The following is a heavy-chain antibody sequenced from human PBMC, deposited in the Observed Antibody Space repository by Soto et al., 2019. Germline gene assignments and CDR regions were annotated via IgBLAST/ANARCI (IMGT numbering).Heavy chain of an antibody. V-gene: IGHV4-4*07. D-gene: IGHD3-3*01. CDR3: ARGQRFSDWFDP. Sequence: SETLSLTCSVSGGTISGYYWTWIRQPAGKGLEWIGRIYNSGNTKYNPSLQSRVTMSLDTSNNQFSLRLTSVTAADTAVYYCARGQRFSDWFDPWGQGTLVTVSS. J-gene: IGHJ5*02. CDR2: IYNSGNT. CDR1: GGTISGYY.